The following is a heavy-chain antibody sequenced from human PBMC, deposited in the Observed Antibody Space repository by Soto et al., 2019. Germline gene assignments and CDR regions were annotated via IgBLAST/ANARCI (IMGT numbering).Heavy chain of an antibody. CDR1: GGTFSSYA. D-gene: IGHD3-10*01. V-gene: IGHV1-69*13. CDR3: ARGTRGYYYGSGSYYPNYYYYGMDV. J-gene: IGHJ6*02. Sequence: ASVKVSCKASGGTFSSYAISWVRQAPGQGLEWMGGIIPIFGTANYAQKFQGRATITADESTSTAYMELSSLRSEDTAVYYCARGTRGYYYGSGSYYPNYYYYGMDVWGQRTTVTVSS. CDR2: IIPIFGTA.